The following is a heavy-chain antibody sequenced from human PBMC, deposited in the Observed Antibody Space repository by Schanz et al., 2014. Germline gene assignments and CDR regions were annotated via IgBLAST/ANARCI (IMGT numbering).Heavy chain of an antibody. Sequence: EVQLVQSGGGLVQPGGSLRLSCAASGFTFSSHWMHWVRQDPGKGLVWVSAINTGVNTYYADSVRGRFTMSRDNSKNTLYLQMNSLRAGDAAVYYCARGLIAAAGGAFDYWGQGTLVAVSA. CDR3: ARGLIAAAGGAFDY. V-gene: IGHV3-74*01. CDR1: GFTFSSHW. J-gene: IGHJ4*02. D-gene: IGHD6-13*01. CDR2: INTGVNT.